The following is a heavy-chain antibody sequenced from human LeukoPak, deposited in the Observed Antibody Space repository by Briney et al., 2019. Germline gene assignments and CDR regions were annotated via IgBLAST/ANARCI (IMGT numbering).Heavy chain of an antibody. CDR3: ARAPGSTWIQLWWKYYFDY. CDR1: GYTFTSYD. V-gene: IGHV1-8*03. J-gene: IGHJ4*02. D-gene: IGHD5-18*01. CDR2: MNPNSGNT. Sequence: ASVKVSCKASGYTFTSYDINWVRQATGQGLEWMGWMNPNSGNTGYAQKFQGRVTITRNTSISTAYMELSSLRSEDTAVYYCARAPGSTWIQLWWKYYFDYWGQGTLVTVSS.